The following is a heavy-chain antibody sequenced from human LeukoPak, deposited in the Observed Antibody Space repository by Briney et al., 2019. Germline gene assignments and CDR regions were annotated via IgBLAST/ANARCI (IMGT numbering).Heavy chain of an antibody. V-gene: IGHV1-18*01. J-gene: IGHJ3*02. Sequence: GASVKVSCKASGYTFTSYGISWVRQAPGQGLEWMGWISAYNGNTNYAQKLQGRVTMTTDTSTSTAYMELRSLRSDDTAVYYCARGDRQGSSGWYKASYAFDIWGQGTMVTVSS. D-gene: IGHD6-19*01. CDR1: GYTFTSYG. CDR3: ARGDRQGSSGWYKASYAFDI. CDR2: ISAYNGNT.